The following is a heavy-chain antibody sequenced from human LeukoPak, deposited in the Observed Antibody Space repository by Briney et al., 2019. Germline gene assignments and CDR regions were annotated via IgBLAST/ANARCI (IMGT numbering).Heavy chain of an antibody. V-gene: IGHV3-23*01. Sequence: GGSLRLSCAASGFTFSTNPMSWVRQAPGKGLEWVSAISPDNTYYADSVKGRLTIFRDDSKNTVYLQMNSPRAEDTARYYCVKEHVDRAFTRSFEIWGQGTVVTVSS. CDR1: GFTFSTNP. CDR2: ISPDNT. CDR3: VKEHVDRAFTRSFEI. D-gene: IGHD3-10*01. J-gene: IGHJ3*02.